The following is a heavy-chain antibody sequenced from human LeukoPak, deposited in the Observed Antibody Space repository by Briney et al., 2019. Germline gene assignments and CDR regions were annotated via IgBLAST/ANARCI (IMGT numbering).Heavy chain of an antibody. V-gene: IGHV3-23*01. D-gene: IGHD6-13*01. CDR3: AKSPHSSSWYYFDY. Sequence: GGSLRLSCAASGFTISSYAMSWVRQAPGKGLEWVSAISGSGGSTYYADSVKGRFTISRDNSKNTLYLQMNSLRAEDTAVYYCAKSPHSSSWYYFDYWGQGTLVTVSS. CDR1: GFTISSYA. CDR2: ISGSGGST. J-gene: IGHJ4*02.